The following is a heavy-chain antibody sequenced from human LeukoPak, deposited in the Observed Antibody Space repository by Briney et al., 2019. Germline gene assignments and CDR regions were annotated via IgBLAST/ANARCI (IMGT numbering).Heavy chain of an antibody. CDR1: GFTFSSYA. V-gene: IGHV3-23*01. CDR3: ALAREAATLLPDY. Sequence: GGSLRLSCAASGFTFSSYAMSWVRQAPGKGLEWVSAISGSGGSTYYADSVKGRFTISRDNSKNTLYLQMNSLRAEDTAVYYCALAREAATLLPDYWGQGTLVTVSS. J-gene: IGHJ4*02. CDR2: ISGSGGST. D-gene: IGHD2-15*01.